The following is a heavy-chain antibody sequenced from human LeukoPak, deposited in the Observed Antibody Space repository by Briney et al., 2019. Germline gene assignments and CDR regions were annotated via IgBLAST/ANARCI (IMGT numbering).Heavy chain of an antibody. CDR3: ARSGYYYDAFDI. V-gene: IGHV3-7*04. D-gene: IGHD3-22*01. CDR2: IKEVGIEK. Sequence: PGGSLRLSRVPSGFRFSNYSMVWVRQAPGKGLEWVANIKEVGIEKYYVDSVRGRCTISRDNAKNSLYLQMNSLRADDTAIYYCARSGYYYDAFDIWGQGTLVTVSS. J-gene: IGHJ3*02. CDR1: GFRFSNYS.